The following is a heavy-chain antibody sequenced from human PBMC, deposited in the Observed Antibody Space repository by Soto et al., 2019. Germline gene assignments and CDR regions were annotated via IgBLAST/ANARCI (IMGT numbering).Heavy chain of an antibody. CDR1: GGSFSGYY. Sequence: SETLSLTCAVYGGSFSGYYWSWIRQPPGKGLEWIGEINHSGSTNYNPSLKSRVTISVDTSKNQFSLKLSSVTAADTAVYYCSRGRRTAVTSDEWGQGTLVTVSS. CDR2: INHSGST. D-gene: IGHD4-17*01. V-gene: IGHV4-34*01. J-gene: IGHJ4*02. CDR3: SRGRRTAVTSDE.